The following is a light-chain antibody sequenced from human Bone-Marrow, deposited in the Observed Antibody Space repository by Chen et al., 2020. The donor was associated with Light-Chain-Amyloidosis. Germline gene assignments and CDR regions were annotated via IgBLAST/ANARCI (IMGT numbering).Light chain of an antibody. CDR2: EVT. CDR3: SSYTITDTLV. V-gene: IGLV2-14*01. J-gene: IGLJ1*01. Sequence: QLGLTHPASVSGSPGQPITIPCTGTSSDVGGNNHVSWYQQHPDKAPKLMIYEVTNRPAWVPDRFSGSTSDNTASLTISGQQTEEEADYFCSSYTITDTLVFGSGTRVTVL. CDR1: SSDVGGNNH.